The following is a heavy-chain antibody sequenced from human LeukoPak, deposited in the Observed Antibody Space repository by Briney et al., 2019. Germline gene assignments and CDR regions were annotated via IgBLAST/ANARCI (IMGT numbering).Heavy chain of an antibody. CDR3: ARAYYYDSSLSDY. J-gene: IGHJ4*02. D-gene: IGHD3-22*01. CDR2: MYHSGST. CDR1: GYSISSAYY. V-gene: IGHV4-38-2*02. Sequence: SETLSLTCSVSGYSISSAYYCGWIRQPPGQGLAWIGTMYHSGSTNYNPSLKSRVTISVDTSKNQFSLKLSSVTAADTAVYYCARAYYYDSSLSDYWGQGTLVTVSS.